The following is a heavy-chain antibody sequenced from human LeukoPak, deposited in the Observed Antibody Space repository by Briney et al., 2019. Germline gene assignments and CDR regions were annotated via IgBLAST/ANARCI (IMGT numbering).Heavy chain of an antibody. CDR1: GFTFSHYE. D-gene: IGHD6-13*01. CDR3: AKIASSSSQPY. J-gene: IGHJ4*02. CDR2: ISSSGRTT. Sequence: GGSLRLSCAVSGFTFSHYEMNWVRQAPGKGLEWLAYISSSGRTTYYADSVRGRFTISRDNAKNSLYLQMNSLGAEDTAVYYCAKIASSSSQPYWGQGTLVSVSS. V-gene: IGHV3-48*03.